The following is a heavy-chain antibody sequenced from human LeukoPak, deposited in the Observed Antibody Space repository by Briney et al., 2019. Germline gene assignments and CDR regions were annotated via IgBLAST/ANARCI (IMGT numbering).Heavy chain of an antibody. Sequence: PGGSLRLSCAASGFTFSNYWMHWVRQDPGKGLVWVSHISSDASITSYADPVKGRFTISRDNAKNTLYLQMNSLRAEDTALYYCATSARTYLGSSLDYWGQGTLVTVSS. CDR1: GFTFSNYW. CDR3: ATSARTYLGSSLDY. J-gene: IGHJ4*02. D-gene: IGHD2-15*01. V-gene: IGHV3-74*01. CDR2: ISSDASIT.